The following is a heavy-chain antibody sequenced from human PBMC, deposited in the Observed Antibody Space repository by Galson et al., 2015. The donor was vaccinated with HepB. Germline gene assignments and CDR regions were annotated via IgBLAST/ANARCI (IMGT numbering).Heavy chain of an antibody. CDR2: LSYDESE. CDR3: ARDIEQWSVPKAFDY. J-gene: IGHJ4*02. V-gene: IGHV3-30*04. CDR1: GFTFSAFP. Sequence: SLRLSCAASGFTFSAFPMHWVRQAPGRGLEWVAVLSYDESEYYAASVKGRFTISRDISKSTLYLQMNSLRPEDTALYYCARDIEQWSVPKAFDYWGQGTLVTVSS. D-gene: IGHD6-19*01.